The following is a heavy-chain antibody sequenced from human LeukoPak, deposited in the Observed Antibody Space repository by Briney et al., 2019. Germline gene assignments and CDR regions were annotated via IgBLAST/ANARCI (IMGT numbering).Heavy chain of an antibody. V-gene: IGHV1-69*05. CDR3: ASLGGGGYCSSTSWLRLGGDY. J-gene: IGHJ4*02. CDR1: GGTFSSYA. D-gene: IGHD2-2*01. Sequence: SVKVSCKASGGTFSSYAISWVRQAPGHGLEWMGRIIPIFGTANYAQKFQGRVTITTDESTSTAYMELSSLRSEDTAVYYCASLGGGGYCSSTSWLRLGGDYWGQGTLVTVSS. CDR2: IIPIFGTA.